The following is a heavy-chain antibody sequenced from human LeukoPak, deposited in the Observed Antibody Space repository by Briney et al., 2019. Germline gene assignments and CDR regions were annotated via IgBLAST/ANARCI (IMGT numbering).Heavy chain of an antibody. CDR1: GFTVSSNY. V-gene: IGHV3-66*02. CDR2: TYSGGST. J-gene: IGHJ4*02. CDR3: ARVSPFDY. Sequence: GGSLRLSCAASGFTVSSNYMSWVRQAPGKGPEWVSVTYSGGSTYYADSLKGRFTISRDNSKNTLYLQMNSLRVEDTAVYYCARVSPFDYWGQGTLVTVSS.